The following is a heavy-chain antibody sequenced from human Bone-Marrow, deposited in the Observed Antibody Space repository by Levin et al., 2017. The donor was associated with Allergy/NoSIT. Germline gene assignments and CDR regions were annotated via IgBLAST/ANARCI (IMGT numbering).Heavy chain of an antibody. CDR2: IYYSGIA. V-gene: IGHV4-39*07. J-gene: IGHJ4*01. CDR3: ARKLGRSGYFDY. D-gene: IGHD2-15*01. CDR1: GDSIRSSNYY. Sequence: PSQTLSLTCTVSGDSIRSSNYYWGWIRQPPGKGLEWIGCIYYSGIADYSPSLKSRVTFSVDTSKNQVSLKLSSVTAADTAVYYCARKLGRSGYFDYWGKEPWPPSPQ.